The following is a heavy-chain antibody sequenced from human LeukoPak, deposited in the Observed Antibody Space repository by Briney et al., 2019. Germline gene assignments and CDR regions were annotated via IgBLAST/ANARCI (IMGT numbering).Heavy chain of an antibody. Sequence: QPGGSLRLSCAASGFTFSSYGMHWVRQAPGKGLEWVAVISYDGSNKYYADSVRGRFTISRDNSKNTLYLQMNSLRAEDTAVYYCAKERIVGAFDYWGQGTLVTVSS. CDR1: GFTFSSYG. D-gene: IGHD1-26*01. J-gene: IGHJ4*02. CDR2: ISYDGSNK. V-gene: IGHV3-30*18. CDR3: AKERIVGAFDY.